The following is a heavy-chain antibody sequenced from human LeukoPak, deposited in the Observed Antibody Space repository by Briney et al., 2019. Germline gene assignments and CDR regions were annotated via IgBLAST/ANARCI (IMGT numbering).Heavy chain of an antibody. J-gene: IGHJ4*02. CDR3: ARGGVGADN. D-gene: IGHD1-26*01. V-gene: IGHV4-39*01. CDR2: XXXNXXX. CDR1: DGSIDXXXXX. Sequence: SETPXLTXSVSDGSIDXXXXXXXXIRQPPGKGXXXXXXXXXNXXXXXNPPLXSRXXXPVDTSKKQFYLRLTSVPAPDTAVYYCARGGVGADNWGQGTLVTVSS.